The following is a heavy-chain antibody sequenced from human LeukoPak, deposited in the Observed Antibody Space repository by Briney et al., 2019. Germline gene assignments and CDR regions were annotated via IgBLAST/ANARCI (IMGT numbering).Heavy chain of an antibody. V-gene: IGHV3-30*02. D-gene: IGHD1-1*01. Sequence: PGGSLRLSCAASGFTFSSYGMHWVRQAPGKGLESVAFIRYDGSDKYYGDSVKGRFTISRDNSKNTVSLQMNSLRAEDTAVYYCAKDGMVGKTGTTLGRHFDYWGQGTLVTVSS. CDR2: IRYDGSDK. CDR1: GFTFSSYG. CDR3: AKDGMVGKTGTTLGRHFDY. J-gene: IGHJ4*02.